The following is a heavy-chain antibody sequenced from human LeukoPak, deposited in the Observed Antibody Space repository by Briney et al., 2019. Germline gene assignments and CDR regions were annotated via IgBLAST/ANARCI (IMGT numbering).Heavy chain of an antibody. D-gene: IGHD1-26*01. Sequence: GASVKVSCKASGYTFTSYGISWVRQAPGQGLEWMGWICAYNGNTNYAQKLQGRLTMTTDTSTRTAYMELRSLRSADTGVYYCARGIDSASPPLGTFEIWGQGTMVTVSS. CDR3: ARGIDSASPPLGTFEI. CDR2: ICAYNGNT. V-gene: IGHV1-18*01. J-gene: IGHJ3*02. CDR1: GYTFTSYG.